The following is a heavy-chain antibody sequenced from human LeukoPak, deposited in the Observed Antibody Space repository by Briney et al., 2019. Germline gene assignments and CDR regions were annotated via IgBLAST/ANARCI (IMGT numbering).Heavy chain of an antibody. Sequence: SETLSLTCTVSGGSIGSYYWTWVRQPPGKGLEWIGHIYYGGSTVYNPSLESRVTISVDTSKIQFSLKLNSVTAADTAVYCCARTNGVYGLDTFDIWGQGTMVTVSS. CDR3: ARTNGVYGLDTFDI. J-gene: IGHJ3*02. V-gene: IGHV4-59*01. CDR1: GGSIGSYY. D-gene: IGHD5/OR15-5a*01. CDR2: IYYGGST.